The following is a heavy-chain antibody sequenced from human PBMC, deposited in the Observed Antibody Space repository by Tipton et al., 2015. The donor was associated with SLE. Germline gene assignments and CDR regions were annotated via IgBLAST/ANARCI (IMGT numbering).Heavy chain of an antibody. J-gene: IGHJ4*02. D-gene: IGHD3-22*01. CDR2: IYTSGTT. CDR3: ATIGDSSGYAPFDH. Sequence: LSLTCTVSGGSISSYYWSWIRQPAGKGLEWIGRIYTSGTTNYNPSLKGRVTVSLDTSKTQFSLKLSSVTAADTAVYYCATIGDSSGYAPFDHWGQGTLVTVSS. CDR1: GGSISSYY. V-gene: IGHV4-4*07.